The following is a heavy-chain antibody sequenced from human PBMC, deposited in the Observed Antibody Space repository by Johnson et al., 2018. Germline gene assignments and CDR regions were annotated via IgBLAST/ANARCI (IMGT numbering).Heavy chain of an antibody. CDR2: LNHGGMT. J-gene: IGHJ6*03. CDR1: GGSFSDNS. D-gene: IGHD6-13*01. V-gene: IGHV4-34*01. CDR3: SRCATTWYRCYYMDV. Sequence: QVQLQQWGAGLLKPSETLSLTCDVSGGSFSDNSWTWIRPSPGKGLEWIGELNHGGMTNYNLSLKSRVNISLDTSNNPFSRKLSSVTAADSAVSYCSRCATTWYRCYYMDVWGRGTTVTVSS.